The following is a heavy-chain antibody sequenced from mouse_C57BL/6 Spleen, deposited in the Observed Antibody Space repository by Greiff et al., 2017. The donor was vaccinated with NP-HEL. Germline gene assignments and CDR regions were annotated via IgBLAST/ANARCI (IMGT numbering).Heavy chain of an antibody. V-gene: IGHV1-69*01. CDR1: GYTFTSYW. CDR3: ARRETSNYFDY. Sequence: VQLKQPGAELVMPGASVKLSCKASGYTFTSYWMHWVKQRPGQGLEWIGEIDPSDSYTNYNQKFKGKSTLTVDKSSSTAYMQLSSLTSEDSAVYYCARRETSNYFDYWGQGTTLTVSS. J-gene: IGHJ2*01. CDR2: IDPSDSYT. D-gene: IGHD2-10*02.